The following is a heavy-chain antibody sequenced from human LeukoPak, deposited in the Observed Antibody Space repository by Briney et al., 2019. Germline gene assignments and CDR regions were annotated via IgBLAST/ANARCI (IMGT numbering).Heavy chain of an antibody. CDR3: ARERQYCSGGSCIDAFDI. Sequence: GGSLRLSCAASGFTFSSYSMNWVRQAPGKGLEWVSSISSSSSYIYYADSVKGRFTISRDNAKNSLYLQMNSLRAEDTAVYYCARERQYCSGGSCIDAFDIWGQGTMVTVSS. J-gene: IGHJ3*02. CDR1: GFTFSSYS. CDR2: ISSSSSYI. D-gene: IGHD2-15*01. V-gene: IGHV3-21*01.